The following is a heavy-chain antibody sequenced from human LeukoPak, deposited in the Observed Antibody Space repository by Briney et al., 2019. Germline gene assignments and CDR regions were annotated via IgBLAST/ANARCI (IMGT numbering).Heavy chain of an antibody. CDR1: GGTFSSYA. Sequence: SVKVSCKASGGTFSSYAISWVRQAPGQGLEWMGGIIPIFGTANYAQKFQGRVTITADESTSTAYMELSSLRSEDTAVYYCAGTVTTGYYYYYYMDVWGKGTTVTISS. V-gene: IGHV1-69*13. CDR2: IIPIFGTA. CDR3: AGTVTTGYYYYYYMDV. J-gene: IGHJ6*03. D-gene: IGHD4-17*01.